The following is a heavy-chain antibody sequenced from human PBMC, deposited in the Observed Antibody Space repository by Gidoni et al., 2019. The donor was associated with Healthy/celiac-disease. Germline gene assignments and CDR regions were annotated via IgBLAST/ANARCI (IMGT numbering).Heavy chain of an antibody. Sequence: EVQLLESGGGLVQPGGSLRLSCAAPGFTFSSYAMRWFRPAPGKGLGWVSAISGSGGSTYYADSVKGRFTISRDNSKNTLYLQMNSLRAEDTAVYYCAKEEYQLLYSFDYWGQGTLVTVSS. V-gene: IGHV3-23*01. CDR2: ISGSGGST. D-gene: IGHD2-2*02. CDR1: GFTFSSYA. J-gene: IGHJ4*02. CDR3: AKEEYQLLYSFDY.